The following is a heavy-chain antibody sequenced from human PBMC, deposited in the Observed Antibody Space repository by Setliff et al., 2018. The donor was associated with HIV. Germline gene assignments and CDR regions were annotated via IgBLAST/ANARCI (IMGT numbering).Heavy chain of an antibody. CDR1: GFTFSTYA. Sequence: GGSLRLSCVASGFTFSTYAINWVRQAPGKGLEWVANIKQDGSVKFYVDSVKGRFTISRDNAKNSLYLQMNSLRADDTAVYYCAKDRITGYYNFWSGPNFDYWGQGTLVTVSS. J-gene: IGHJ4*02. V-gene: IGHV3-7*03. CDR3: AKDRITGYYNFWSGPNFDY. CDR2: IKQDGSVK. D-gene: IGHD3-3*01.